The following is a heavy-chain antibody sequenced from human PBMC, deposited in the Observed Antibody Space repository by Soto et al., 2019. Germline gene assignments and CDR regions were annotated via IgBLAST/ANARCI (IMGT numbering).Heavy chain of an antibody. V-gene: IGHV1-18*01. CDR1: GYTFTSYG. Sequence: ASVKVSCKASGYTFTSYGIIWVRQAPGQGLEWMGWISAYNGDTNYAQSLQGRVTLPTDTSTSTAYMELRSLRSDDTAIYYCARDPHEFWTSYWFDPWGQGTPVTVSS. CDR3: ARDPHEFWTSYWFDP. D-gene: IGHD3-3*01. CDR2: ISAYNGDT. J-gene: IGHJ5*02.